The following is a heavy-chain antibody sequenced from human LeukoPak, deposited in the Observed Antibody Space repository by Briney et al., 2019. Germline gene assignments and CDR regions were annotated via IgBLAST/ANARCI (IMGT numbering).Heavy chain of an antibody. CDR3: AKDGYSSGHYYFDY. D-gene: IGHD5-18*01. J-gene: IGHJ4*02. V-gene: IGHV3-23*01. Sequence: PGGSLRLSCAASGFTFSSYGMSWVRQAPGKGLEWVSAISGSGGSTYYAGSVKGRFTISRDNSKNTLYLQMNSLRAEDTAVYYCAKDGYSSGHYYFDYWGQGTLVTVSS. CDR1: GFTFSSYG. CDR2: ISGSGGST.